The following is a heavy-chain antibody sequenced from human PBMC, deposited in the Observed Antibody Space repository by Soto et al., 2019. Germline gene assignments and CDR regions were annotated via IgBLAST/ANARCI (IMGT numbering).Heavy chain of an antibody. CDR3: ARVEAVAPNKPLDP. Sequence: PGGSLRLSCAASGFTFSAYAMIWVRQAPGEGLEWVSTISGIDTSIDYADSVKGRFTISTDTSKSTPYLQMSSLRAEDTAVYYCARVEAVAPNKPLDPWGQGTLGNGSS. CDR1: GFTFSAYA. CDR2: ISGIDTSI. V-gene: IGHV3-23*01. J-gene: IGHJ5*01. D-gene: IGHD6-19*01.